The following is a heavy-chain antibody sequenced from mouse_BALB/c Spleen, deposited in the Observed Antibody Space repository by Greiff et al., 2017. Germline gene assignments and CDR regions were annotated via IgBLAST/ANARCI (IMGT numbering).Heavy chain of an antibody. Sequence: EVKLMESGGGLVQPGGSRKLSCAASGFTFSSFGMHWVRQAPEKGLEWVAYISSGSSTIYYADTVTGRFTISRDNPKNTLFLQMTSLRSEDTAMYYCARGGSFITPRYWYFDVWGAGTTVTVSS. J-gene: IGHJ1*01. CDR3: ARGGSFITPRYWYFDV. CDR1: GFTFSSFG. D-gene: IGHD1-1*01. CDR2: ISSGSSTI. V-gene: IGHV5-17*02.